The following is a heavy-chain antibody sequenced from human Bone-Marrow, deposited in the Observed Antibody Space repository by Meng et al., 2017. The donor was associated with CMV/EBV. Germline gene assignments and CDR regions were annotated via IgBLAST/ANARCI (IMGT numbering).Heavy chain of an antibody. CDR2: IYFTGTT. D-gene: IGHD3-22*01. J-gene: IGHJ4*02. CDR3: ARGFSDGSAYYRHYFDN. CDR1: GGSMRWNY. Sequence: SETLSLTCTVSGGSMRWNYLHWIRQPPGKGLEWIGYIYFTGTTNYNPSLKSRVTMSVDTSKNQFSLRLSSVIAADTAVYYCARGFSDGSAYYRHYFDNWGQGTLVTASS. V-gene: IGHV4-59*01.